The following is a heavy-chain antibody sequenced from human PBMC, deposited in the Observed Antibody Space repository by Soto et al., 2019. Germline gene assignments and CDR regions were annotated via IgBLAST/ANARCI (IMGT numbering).Heavy chain of an antibody. CDR2: INWNGGST. CDR3: ARSHIAVAGTGYYYYGMDV. CDR1: GCTFDDYG. J-gene: IGHJ6*02. Sequence: GGSLRLSCAASGCTFDDYGMSWVRQAPGKGLEWVSGINWNGGSTGYADSVKGRFTISRDNAKNSLYLQMNSLRAEDTALYYCARSHIAVAGTGYYYYGMDVWGQGTTVTV. D-gene: IGHD6-19*01. V-gene: IGHV3-20*04.